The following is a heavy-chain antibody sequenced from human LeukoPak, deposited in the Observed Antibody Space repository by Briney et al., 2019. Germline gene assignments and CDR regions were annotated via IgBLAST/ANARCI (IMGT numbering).Heavy chain of an antibody. V-gene: IGHV1-69*13. CDR1: GGTFSSYA. CDR3: ARDNSVGETAWWFDP. CDR2: IIPIFGTA. D-gene: IGHD1-26*01. Sequence: ASAKVSCKASGGTFSSYAISWVRQAPGQGLEWMGGIIPIFGTANYAQKFQGRVTITADESTSTDYMEPTSLTSDDTAVYYCARDNSVGETAWWFDPWGQGTLVTVSS. J-gene: IGHJ5*02.